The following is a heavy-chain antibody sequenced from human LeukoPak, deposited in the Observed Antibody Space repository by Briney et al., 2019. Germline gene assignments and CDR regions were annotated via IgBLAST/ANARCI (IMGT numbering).Heavy chain of an antibody. CDR2: ISSSSSYI. CDR3: AGGIAAAADY. V-gene: IGHV3-21*01. Sequence: GGSLRLSCAASGFTFSSYAMSWVRQAPGKGLEWVSSISSSSSYIYYADSVKGRFTISRDNAKNSLYLQMNSPRAKDAAVYYCAGGIAAAADYWGQGTLVTVSS. J-gene: IGHJ4*02. CDR1: GFTFSSYA. D-gene: IGHD6-13*01.